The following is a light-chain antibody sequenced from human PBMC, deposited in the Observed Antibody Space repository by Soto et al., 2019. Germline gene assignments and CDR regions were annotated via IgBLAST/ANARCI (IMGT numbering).Light chain of an antibody. CDR3: QQYGDSPAT. J-gene: IGKJ3*01. CDR2: GAI. CDR1: QSVSSSY. V-gene: IGKV3-20*01. Sequence: VLTQSPGPLSLSPGERATLSCSASQSVSSSYLAWYQQKPGQAPRLLIYGAINRATGIPDRFSGSGSGTDFTLTVSRLEPEDFAVYYCQQYGDSPATFGPGTKVDIK.